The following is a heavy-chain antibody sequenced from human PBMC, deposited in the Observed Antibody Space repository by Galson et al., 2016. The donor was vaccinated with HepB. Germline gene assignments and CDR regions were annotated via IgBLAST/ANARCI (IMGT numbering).Heavy chain of an antibody. D-gene: IGHD4-17*01. J-gene: IGHJ4*02. CDR3: ARGMTTVTTDY. CDR2: FYYSGRT. Sequence: LSLTCTVSGGSISRSSYYWGWFRQPPGKGLEWIGTFYYSGRTYYKPSLKSRVTISVDASKNQFSLKMASVTAADTAVYYCARGMTTVTTDYWGQGTLVTVSS. CDR1: GGSISRSSYY. V-gene: IGHV4-39*01.